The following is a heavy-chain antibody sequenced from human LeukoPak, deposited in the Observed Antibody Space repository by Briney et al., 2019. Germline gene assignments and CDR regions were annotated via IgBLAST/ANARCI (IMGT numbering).Heavy chain of an antibody. CDR3: ARDNYYGSGSYYPYYYYYMDV. Sequence: SETLSLTCTVSGGSFSSYYWTWIRQPPGKGLEWIGEIYHSGSTNYNPSLKSRVTISVDKSKNQFSLKLSSVTAADTAVYYCARDNYYGSGSYYPYYYYYMDVWGKGTTVTVSS. V-gene: IGHV4-59*12. D-gene: IGHD3-10*01. CDR2: IYHSGST. J-gene: IGHJ6*03. CDR1: GGSFSSYY.